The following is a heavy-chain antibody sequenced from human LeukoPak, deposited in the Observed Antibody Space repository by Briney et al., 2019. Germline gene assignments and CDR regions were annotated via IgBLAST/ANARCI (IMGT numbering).Heavy chain of an antibody. D-gene: IGHD3-3*01. CDR2: ISAYNGNT. V-gene: IGHV1-18*01. Sequence: ASVKVSCKASGYTLTSYGISWVRQAPGQGLEWMGWISAYNGNTNYAQKLQGRVTMTTDTSTSTAYMELRSLRSDDTAVYYCARDWRAYDFWSGYSTRDYWGQGTLVTVSS. J-gene: IGHJ4*02. CDR3: ARDWRAYDFWSGYSTRDY. CDR1: GYTLTSYG.